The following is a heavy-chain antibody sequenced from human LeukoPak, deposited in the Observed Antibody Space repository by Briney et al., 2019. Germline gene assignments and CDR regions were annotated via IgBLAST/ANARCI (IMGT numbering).Heavy chain of an antibody. CDR2: MNPNSGNT. Sequence: ASVTVSCTASGYTFTSYDINWVRQATGQGLEWMGWMNPNSGNTGYAQKFQGRVTMTRNTSISTAYMELSSLRSEDTAVYYCARGDYSNYGLDFDLWGRGTLVTVSS. CDR1: GYTFTSYD. V-gene: IGHV1-8*01. CDR3: ARGDYSNYGLDFDL. J-gene: IGHJ2*01. D-gene: IGHD4-11*01.